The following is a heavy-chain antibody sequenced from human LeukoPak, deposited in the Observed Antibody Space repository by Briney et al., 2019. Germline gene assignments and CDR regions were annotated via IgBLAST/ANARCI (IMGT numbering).Heavy chain of an antibody. V-gene: IGHV3-74*01. D-gene: IGHD5-24*01. CDR2: INSDGSST. CDR1: GFTFSSYW. Sequence: GGSLRLSCAASGFTFSSYWMHWVRQAPGKGLVWVSRINSDGSSTSYADSVKGRFTISRDNAKNTLYLQMNSLRAEDTAVYYCARGGRRDGYNYLSGGDDAFDIWGQGTMVTVSS. J-gene: IGHJ3*02. CDR3: ARGGRRDGYNYLSGGDDAFDI.